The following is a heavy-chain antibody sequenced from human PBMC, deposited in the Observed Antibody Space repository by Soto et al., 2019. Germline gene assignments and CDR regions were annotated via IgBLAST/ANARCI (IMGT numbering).Heavy chain of an antibody. D-gene: IGHD4-17*01. Sequence: SVKVSCKTSGGTFRTFGIRWVRQAPGQGLEWMGGIIPFFGTAEYSQKFEDRITITADESTNTVYMDLRSLTSDDTAIYYCARTAPMDAGDKYYYDYWGQGALVTVSS. CDR1: GGTFRTFG. CDR3: ARTAPMDAGDKYYYDY. CDR2: IIPFFGTA. J-gene: IGHJ4*02. V-gene: IGHV1-69*13.